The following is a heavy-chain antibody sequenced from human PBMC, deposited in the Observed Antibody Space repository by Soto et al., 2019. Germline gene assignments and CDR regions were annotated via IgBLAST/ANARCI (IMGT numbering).Heavy chain of an antibody. Sequence: QVQLVQSGAEVKKPGASVKVSCKASGYTFTSYGISWVRQAPGQGLEWMGWISAYNGNTNYAQKLQGRVTMTTDTSXSXXYMELRSLRSDDTAVYYCARMVRGDDPYYYYGMDVWGQGTTVTVSS. CDR1: GYTFTSYG. J-gene: IGHJ6*02. CDR3: ARMVRGDDPYYYYGMDV. D-gene: IGHD3-10*01. CDR2: ISAYNGNT. V-gene: IGHV1-18*01.